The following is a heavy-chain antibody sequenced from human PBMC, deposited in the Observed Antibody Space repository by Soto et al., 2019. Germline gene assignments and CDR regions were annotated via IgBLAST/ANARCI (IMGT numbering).Heavy chain of an antibody. CDR2: TSYDGSNN. D-gene: IGHD3-16*01. Sequence: QVQLVESGGGVVQPGTSLRLSCVGSGFTFRSYVIHWVRQAPGKGLEWVALTSYDGSNNFYGDSVKGRFTISRHNSRNTVELQMDSHRFEDTALYDCARWGTTGGLDVGGQGTLVSVSS. CDR1: GFTFRSYV. CDR3: ARWGTTGGLDV. V-gene: IGHV3-33*05. J-gene: IGHJ4*02.